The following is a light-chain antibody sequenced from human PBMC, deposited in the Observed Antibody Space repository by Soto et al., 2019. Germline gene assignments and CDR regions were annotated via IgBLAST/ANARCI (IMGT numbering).Light chain of an antibody. V-gene: IGLV2-23*01. CDR3: CSYAGSSTFYV. CDR1: SSDVGSYNL. CDR2: EGS. J-gene: IGLJ1*01. Sequence: QSALTHPASVSGSPGQSITISCTGNSSDVGSYNLVSWYQQHPGKAPKLMIYEGSKRPSGVSNRFSGSKSGNTASLTISGLQAEDEADYYCCSYAGSSTFYVFGTGTKVTVL.